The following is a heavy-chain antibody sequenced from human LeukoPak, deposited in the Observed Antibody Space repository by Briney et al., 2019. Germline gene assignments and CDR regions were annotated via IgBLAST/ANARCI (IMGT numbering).Heavy chain of an antibody. CDR2: INQSGST. CDR1: GGSFSGYY. CDR3: ARGLRSVY. D-gene: IGHD4/OR15-4a*01. V-gene: IGHV4-34*01. J-gene: IGHJ4*02. Sequence: SETLSLTCAVYGGSFSGYYWSWIRQPPGKGLEWIGEINQSGSTNYNPSLKSRVTISVDTSKNQFSLKLSSVTAADTAVYYCARGLRSVYWGQGTLVTVSS.